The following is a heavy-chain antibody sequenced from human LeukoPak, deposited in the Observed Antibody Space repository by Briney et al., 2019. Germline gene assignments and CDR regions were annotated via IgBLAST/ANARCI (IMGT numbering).Heavy chain of an antibody. CDR1: GFTFSSYS. V-gene: IGHV3-21*04. Sequence: GGSLRLSCAASGFTFSSYSMNWVRQAPGKGLEWVSSISSSSYIYYADSVKGRFTISRDNAKNSLYLQMDSLRAEDTAVYYCARDRDAGVGYCTNGVCYTGNNWFDPWGQGTLVTVSS. D-gene: IGHD2-8*01. J-gene: IGHJ5*02. CDR2: ISSSSYI. CDR3: ARDRDAGVGYCTNGVCYTGNNWFDP.